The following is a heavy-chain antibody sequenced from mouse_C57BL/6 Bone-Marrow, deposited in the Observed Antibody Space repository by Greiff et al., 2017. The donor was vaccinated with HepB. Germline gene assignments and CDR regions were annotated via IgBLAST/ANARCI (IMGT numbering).Heavy chain of an antibody. Sequence: DVMLVESGGGLVQPGGSMKLSCAASGFTFSDAWMDWVRQSPEKGLEWVAEIRNKANNHATYYAESVKGRFTISRDDSKSSVYLQMNSLRAEDTGIYYCTRSYYYGSTPYYAMDYWGQGTSVTVSS. V-gene: IGHV6-6*01. D-gene: IGHD1-1*01. CDR2: IRNKANNHAT. CDR1: GFTFSDAW. J-gene: IGHJ4*01. CDR3: TRSYYYGSTPYYAMDY.